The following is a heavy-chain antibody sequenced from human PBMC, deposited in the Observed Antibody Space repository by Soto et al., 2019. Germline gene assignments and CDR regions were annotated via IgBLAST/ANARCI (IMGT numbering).Heavy chain of an antibody. J-gene: IGHJ4*02. CDR2: IYYSGST. V-gene: IGHV4-59*08. D-gene: IGHD2-15*01. Sequence: SETLSLTCTVSGGPISSYYWSWIRQPPGKGLEWIGYIYYSGSTNYNPSLKSRVTISVDTSKNQFSLKLSSVTAADTAVYYCARRYGGTFDYWGQGTLVTSPQ. CDR1: GGPISSYY. CDR3: ARRYGGTFDY.